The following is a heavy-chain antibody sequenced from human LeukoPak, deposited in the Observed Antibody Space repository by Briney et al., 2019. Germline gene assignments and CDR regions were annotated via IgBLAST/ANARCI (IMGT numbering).Heavy chain of an antibody. V-gene: IGHV1-2*02. CDR1: GYIFTYYY. D-gene: IGHD6-13*01. J-gene: IGHJ4*02. CDR3: ARGAEAETSPLDF. CDR2: INPKSGAA. Sequence: ASGKVSCKASGYIFTYYYMHWVRQAPGQGLEWRGWINPKSGAADYAQQFRGRVTMTRDTSINTDYMEMKRVTSDDTAVYYCARGAEAETSPLDFWGQGTLVTVSS.